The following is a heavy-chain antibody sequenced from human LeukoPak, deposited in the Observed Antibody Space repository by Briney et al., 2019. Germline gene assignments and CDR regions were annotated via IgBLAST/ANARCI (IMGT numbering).Heavy chain of an antibody. CDR3: AREGYGDAFDI. J-gene: IGHJ3*02. Sequence: GGSLGLSCAASGFTFSSYWMHWVRQAPGKGLVWVSRINSDGSSTSYADSVKGRFTISRDNAKNTLYLQMNSLRAEDTAVYYCAREGYGDAFDIWGQGTMVTVSS. CDR2: INSDGSST. V-gene: IGHV3-74*01. D-gene: IGHD1-1*01. CDR1: GFTFSSYW.